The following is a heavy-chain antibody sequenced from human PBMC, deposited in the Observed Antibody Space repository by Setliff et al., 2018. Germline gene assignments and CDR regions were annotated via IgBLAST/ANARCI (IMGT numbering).Heavy chain of an antibody. CDR3: AGDPPGPHLVYTY. V-gene: IGHV3-33*01. Sequence: HPGGSLRLSCAASGFTLSDYAMHWVRQAPGKGLEWVAVVWYGGSNEYYADSVKGRFTISRDNSKNTLYLQMNGLRAEDTAIYYCAGDPPGPHLVYTYWGQGALVTVSS. CDR1: GFTLSDYA. CDR2: VWYGGSNE. D-gene: IGHD3-16*01. J-gene: IGHJ4*02.